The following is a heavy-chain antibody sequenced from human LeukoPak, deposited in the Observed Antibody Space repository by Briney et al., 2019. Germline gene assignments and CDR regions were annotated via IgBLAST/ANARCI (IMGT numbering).Heavy chain of an antibody. Sequence: GGSLRLSCAASGFTFSSAAMHWVRQAPGKGLEWVAVTSDDGRNNYYADSVRGRFTISRDNSKNTLFLQMNSLRAEDTAVYYCATISVPAEKAFDIWGQGTMVTVSS. J-gene: IGHJ3*02. CDR1: GFTFSSAA. CDR2: TSDDGRNN. CDR3: ATISVPAEKAFDI. V-gene: IGHV3-30*04. D-gene: IGHD6-25*01.